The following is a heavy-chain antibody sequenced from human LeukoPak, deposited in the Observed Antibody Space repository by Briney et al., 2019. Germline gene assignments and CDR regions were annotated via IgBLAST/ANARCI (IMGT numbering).Heavy chain of an antibody. CDR1: GFTFSAYG. CDR3: ARARGFDI. J-gene: IGHJ3*02. CDR2: ISGSSTTI. Sequence: PGGSLRLSCAASGFTFSAYGMNWVRQAPGKGLEWVSSISGSSTTIYYADSVRGRFTISRDSAKNSLYLQMNSLRDDDTAVYYCARARGFDIWGQGTMVTVSS. D-gene: IGHD3-10*01. V-gene: IGHV3-48*02.